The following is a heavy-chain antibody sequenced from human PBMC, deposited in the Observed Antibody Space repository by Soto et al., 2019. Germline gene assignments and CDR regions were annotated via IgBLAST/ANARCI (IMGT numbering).Heavy chain of an antibody. J-gene: IGHJ6*02. CDR2: IIPIFGTA. V-gene: IGHV1-69*13. D-gene: IGHD5-18*01. CDR1: GGSFTSTA. CDR3: VRRDTASGMDV. Sequence: SVKVSCKASGGSFTSTAISSVRPAPGQGLEWMGGIIPIFGTANYAQKFQGRATITADESTSTAYMELSSLRSEGTAVYFCVRRDTASGMDVWGQGTMVTVSS.